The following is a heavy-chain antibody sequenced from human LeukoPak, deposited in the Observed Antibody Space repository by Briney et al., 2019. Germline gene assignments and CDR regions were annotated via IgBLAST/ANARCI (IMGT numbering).Heavy chain of an antibody. D-gene: IGHD1-14*01. Sequence: GGSLRLSCAASGFSFSSFSMSWVRQAPGKGLEWVADIKQDGSKKYSLDSVKGRFTISRDHAKTSLYLQMNSMRVEDTAVYYCARDMRPEVPASSGYYYGMDVWGQGTTVTVSS. J-gene: IGHJ6*01. CDR3: ARDMRPEVPASSGYYYGMDV. CDR2: IKQDGSKK. V-gene: IGHV3-7*01. CDR1: GFSFSSFS.